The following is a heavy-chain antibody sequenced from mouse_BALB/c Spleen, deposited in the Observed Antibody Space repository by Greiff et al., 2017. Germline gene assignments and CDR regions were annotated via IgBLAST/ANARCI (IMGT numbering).Heavy chain of an antibody. CDR2: ISSGSSTI. CDR1: GFTFSSFG. D-gene: IGHD2-3*01. J-gene: IGHJ4*01. CDR3: AREGDDGYYYAMDY. V-gene: IGHV5-17*02. Sequence: EVQLVESGGGLVQPGGSRKLSCAASGFTFSSFGMHWVRQAPEKGLEWVAYISSGSSTIYYADTVKGRFTISRDNPKNTLFLQMTSLRSEDTAMYYCAREGDDGYYYAMDYWGQGTSVTVSS.